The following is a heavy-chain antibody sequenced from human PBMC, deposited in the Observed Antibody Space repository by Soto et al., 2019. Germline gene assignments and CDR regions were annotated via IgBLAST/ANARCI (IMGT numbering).Heavy chain of an antibody. CDR1: GFTFSRYG. D-gene: IGHD4-17*01. CDR3: ARDDDYEANEFDL. J-gene: IGHJ4*02. Sequence: PGVSLSLSCAASGFTFSRYGMHWVRQAPGKGLEWVALIWSHGKAQVYVDSVKGRFTISRDNSKNTLYLQMDSLRDEDTAVYYCARDDDYEANEFDLWGQGTLVTVSS. CDR2: IWSHGKAQ. V-gene: IGHV3-33*01.